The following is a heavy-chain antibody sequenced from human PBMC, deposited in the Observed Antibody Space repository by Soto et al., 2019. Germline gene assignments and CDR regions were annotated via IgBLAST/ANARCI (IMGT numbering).Heavy chain of an antibody. CDR3: TSGYSLDP. CDR1: GGSIGSYY. D-gene: IGHD3-22*01. Sequence: PSETLSLTCTVSGGSIGSYYWSWIRQPPGKGLEWIGYIYYSDSINYNPSLKSRVIISDDTSKNQFSLRLSSVTAADTAVYYDTSGYSLDPWGQGILVTVSS. CDR2: IYYSDSI. J-gene: IGHJ5*02. V-gene: IGHV4-59*01.